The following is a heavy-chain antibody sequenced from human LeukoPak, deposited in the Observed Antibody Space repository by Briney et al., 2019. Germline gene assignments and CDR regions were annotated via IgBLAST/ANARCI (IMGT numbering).Heavy chain of an antibody. CDR1: GFSVSSNY. V-gene: IGHV3-66*01. CDR3: AKVSANRFDP. J-gene: IGHJ5*02. Sequence: GGSLRPSCVVSGFSVSSNYMSWVRQAPGKGLEWVSVIYSGVTTYYVDSVKGRFTISRDNYKNMLFLQMNSLRVEDTAVYYCAKVSANRFDPWGQGTLVTVSS. CDR2: IYSGVTT.